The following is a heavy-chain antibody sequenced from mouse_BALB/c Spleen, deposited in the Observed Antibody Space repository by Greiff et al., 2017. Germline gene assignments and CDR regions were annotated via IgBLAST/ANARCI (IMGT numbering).Heavy chain of an antibody. CDR3: AREGTVYAMDY. D-gene: IGHD3-3*01. CDR1: GFTFSSYA. J-gene: IGHJ4*01. CDR2: ISSGGST. V-gene: IGHV5-6-5*01. Sequence: EVNVVESGGGLVKPGGSLKLSCAASGFTFSSYAMSWVRQTPEKRLEWVASISSGGSTYYPDSVKGRFTISRDNARNILYLQMSSLRSEDTAMYYCAREGTVYAMDYWGQGTSVTVSS.